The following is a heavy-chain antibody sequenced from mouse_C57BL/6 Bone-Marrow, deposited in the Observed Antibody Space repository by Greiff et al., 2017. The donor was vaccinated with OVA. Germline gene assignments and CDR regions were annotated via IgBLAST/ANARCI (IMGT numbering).Heavy chain of an antibody. Sequence: VQLQQPGAELVKPGASVQMSCKASGYTFTSYWITWVKQRPGQGLEWIGDIYPGSGSTNYNEKFKSKATLTVDTSSSKAYMQLSSLTSEDSAVYYCARNYGSSSYYCDYWGQGTTLTVSS. J-gene: IGHJ2*01. V-gene: IGHV1-55*01. D-gene: IGHD1-1*01. CDR3: ARNYGSSSYYCDY. CDR2: IYPGSGST. CDR1: GYTFTSYW.